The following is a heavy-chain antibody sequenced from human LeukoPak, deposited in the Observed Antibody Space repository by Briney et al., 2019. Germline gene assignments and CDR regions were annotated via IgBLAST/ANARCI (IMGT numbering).Heavy chain of an antibody. D-gene: IGHD3-22*01. CDR1: GFSISSYH. J-gene: IGHJ3*02. Sequence: SETLSLTCTGSGFSISSYHWSWIRQPPGKGLEGIGYISYSGSTNYNPSLKSRVTISVDTSKNQFSLKLRSETAADTAVYYCARVRYYDCDAFDIWGQGTMVTVSS. CDR3: ARVRYYDCDAFDI. V-gene: IGHV4-59*01. CDR2: ISYSGST.